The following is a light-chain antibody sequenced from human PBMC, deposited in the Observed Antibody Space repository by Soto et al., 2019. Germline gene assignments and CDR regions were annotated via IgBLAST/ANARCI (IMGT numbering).Light chain of an antibody. V-gene: IGLV2-18*02. CDR2: EVS. Sequence: QSMLTQPPSVSVSSGQSVTFSFTGTSSDVGKYNRVSWYQQPPGTAPKLMIYEVSNRPSGVPDRFSGSKSGNTASLTISGLQAEDEADYYCSSYTSSSTYVFGTGTKVPVL. CDR3: SSYTSSSTYV. CDR1: SSDVGKYNR. J-gene: IGLJ1*01.